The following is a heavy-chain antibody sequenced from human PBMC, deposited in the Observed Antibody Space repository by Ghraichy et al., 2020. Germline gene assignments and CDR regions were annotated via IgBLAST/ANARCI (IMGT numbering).Heavy chain of an antibody. CDR2: ISGDGSLT. D-gene: IGHD2-15*01. CDR1: GFTFNNFA. Sequence: GGSLRLSCAASGFTFNNFAMHWVRQRPGKGLEWVSLISGDGSLTYYAESVKGRFTISRDNSKNSLYLQMNSLTTEDTGLYYCAKEWGISYSSFYFNGLDILGQGTTVTVS. J-gene: IGHJ6*02. CDR3: AKEWGISYSSFYFNGLDI. V-gene: IGHV3-43*02.